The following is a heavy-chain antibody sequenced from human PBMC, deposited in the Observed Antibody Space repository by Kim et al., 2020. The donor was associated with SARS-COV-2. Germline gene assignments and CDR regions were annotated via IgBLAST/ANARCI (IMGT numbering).Heavy chain of an antibody. CDR1: GFRFSNAW. J-gene: IGHJ4*02. D-gene: IGHD3-10*01. V-gene: IGHV3-15*01. CDR2: IKAETDGGTT. CDR3: VTPVPIIKGAQPFDW. Sequence: GGSLRLSCEASGFRFSNAWMSWVRQAPGRGLEWLGRIKAETDGGTTDYAAPVKGRFSISRDDSKNTLFLQINSLKTEDTAVYYCVTPVPIIKGAQPFDWWGQGTLVTVSS.